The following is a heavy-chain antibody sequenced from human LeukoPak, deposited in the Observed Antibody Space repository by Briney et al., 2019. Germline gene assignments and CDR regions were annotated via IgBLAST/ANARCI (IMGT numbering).Heavy chain of an antibody. D-gene: IGHD6-19*01. V-gene: IGHV3-30-3*01. CDR2: ISYDGSNK. J-gene: IGHJ4*02. CDR3: ARDVSGCYDY. Sequence: GGSLRLSCAASGFTFSSYAMSRVRQAPGKGLEWVAVISYDGSNKYYADSVKGRFTISRDNSKNTLYLQINSLRAQDTAVYYCARDVSGCYDYWGQGTLVTVSS. CDR1: GFTFSSYA.